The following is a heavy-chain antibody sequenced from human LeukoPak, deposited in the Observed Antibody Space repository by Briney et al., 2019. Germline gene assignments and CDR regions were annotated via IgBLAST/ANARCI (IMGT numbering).Heavy chain of an antibody. CDR2: IYHSGSS. D-gene: IGHD2/OR15-2a*01. Sequence: SETLSLTCTVSGYSITSGYNWAWIRQPPGKVLEWIGSIYHSGSSNYNPSLKSRVTISVDTSKNQFSLKVSSVTAADTAVYYCARCGRNNRGDYYMEDWGKGTTVTVSS. J-gene: IGHJ6*03. CDR3: ARCGRNNRGDYYMED. V-gene: IGHV4-38-2*02. CDR1: GYSITSGYN.